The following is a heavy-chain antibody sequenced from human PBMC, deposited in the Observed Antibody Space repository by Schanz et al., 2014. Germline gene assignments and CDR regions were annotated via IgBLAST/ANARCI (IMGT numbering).Heavy chain of an antibody. CDR1: GFMFSSYG. Sequence: QVQLVESGGGVVQPGRSLRLSCAASGFMFSSYGMHWVRQAPGKGLEWVGVISYDGSKKSYADSVKGRFTISRDNSKNTLYLQMNSLRPEDTAVYYCARGGFGELSAFDIWGQGTMVNVSS. CDR3: ARGGFGELSAFDI. D-gene: IGHD3-10*01. V-gene: IGHV3-30*03. CDR2: ISYDGSKK. J-gene: IGHJ3*02.